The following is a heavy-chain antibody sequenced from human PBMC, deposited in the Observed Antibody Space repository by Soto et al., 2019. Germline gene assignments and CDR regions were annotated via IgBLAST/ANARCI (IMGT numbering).Heavy chain of an antibody. D-gene: IGHD3-22*01. J-gene: IGHJ4*02. CDR1: GYSFAGYW. V-gene: IGHV5-10-1*01. CDR3: ARQIYDSDTGPNFQYYFDS. Sequence: GESLKISCKGPGYSFAGYWITWVRQKPGKGLEWMGRIDPSDSQTYYSPSFRGHVTISVTKSITTVFLQWSSLRASDTAMYYCARQIYDSDTGPNFQYYFDSWGQGTPVTVSS. CDR2: IDPSDSQT.